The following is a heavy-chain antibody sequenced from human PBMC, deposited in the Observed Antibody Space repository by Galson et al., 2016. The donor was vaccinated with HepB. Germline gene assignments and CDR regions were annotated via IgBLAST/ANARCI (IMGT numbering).Heavy chain of an antibody. Sequence: LRLSCAGSGFTFIDYWMSWVRQAPGKGLEWVANIKQDGSERYYVDSVRGRFTIFRDNAENSLYLQMNSLRAEDTAVYYCAVVTTTSSFDYWGQGTLVTVSS. CDR2: IKQDGSER. D-gene: IGHD4-11*01. CDR3: AVVTTTSSFDY. V-gene: IGHV3-7*01. CDR1: GFTFIDYW. J-gene: IGHJ4*02.